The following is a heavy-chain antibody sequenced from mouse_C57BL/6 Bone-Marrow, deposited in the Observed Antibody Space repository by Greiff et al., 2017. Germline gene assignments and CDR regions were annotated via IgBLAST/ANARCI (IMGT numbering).Heavy chain of an antibody. CDR1: GYTFTSYG. V-gene: IGHV1-81*01. CDR2: IYPRSGNT. CDR3: ARFAYSGPY. Sequence: QVHVKQSGAELARPGASVKLSCKASGYTFTSYGISWVKQRPGQGLEWIGEIYPRSGNTYYNEKFKGKATLTADKSSSTAYMELRSLTSEDSAVYFCARFAYSGPYWGQGTLVTVSA. J-gene: IGHJ3*01. D-gene: IGHD2-12*01.